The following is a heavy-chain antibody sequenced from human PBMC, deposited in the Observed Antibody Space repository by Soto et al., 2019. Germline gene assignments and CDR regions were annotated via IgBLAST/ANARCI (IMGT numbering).Heavy chain of an antibody. J-gene: IGHJ5*02. CDR2: INGDGSST. V-gene: IGHV3-74*01. CDR1: GFVFSNYW. CDR3: ARFRVDGDAVP. Sequence: QLVESGGGLVQPGQSLRLSCAASGFVFSNYWRHWVRQTPGKGLVWVSRINGDGSSTSYADSVRGRFTISRDNAKNALYLQMDSLRAEDTALYYCARFRVDGDAVPWGQGTLVTVFS. D-gene: IGHD4-17*01.